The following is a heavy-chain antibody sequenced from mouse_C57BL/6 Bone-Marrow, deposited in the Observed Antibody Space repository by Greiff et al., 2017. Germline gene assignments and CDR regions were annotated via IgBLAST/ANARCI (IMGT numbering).Heavy chain of an antibody. V-gene: IGHV5-12*01. CDR3: ARRTTTVVGGFDY. D-gene: IGHD1-1*01. CDR2: ISNGGGST. CDR1: GFTFSDYY. Sequence: EVKVVESGGGLVQPGGSLKLSCAASGFTFSDYYMYWVRQTPEKRLEWVAYISNGGGSTYSPDTVKGRFTISRDSAKNTLYLQMSRLKSEDTAMYYYARRTTTVVGGFDYWGQGTTLTVSA. J-gene: IGHJ2*01.